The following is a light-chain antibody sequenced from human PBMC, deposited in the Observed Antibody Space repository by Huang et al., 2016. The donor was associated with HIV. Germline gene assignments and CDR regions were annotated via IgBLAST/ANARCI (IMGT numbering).Light chain of an antibody. CDR1: QALFYLDKIY. V-gene: IGKV2-29*02. CDR3: MQGKQLPYT. CDR2: ELS. J-gene: IGKJ2*01. Sequence: DIVMTQTPLSLSVTPGQPASISCKSSQALFYLDKIYLYCYLQKPGPSPQLLIYELSNLLSGVPDRFSGSGSPTDFTLKISRVETEDVGVYYCMQGKQLPYTFGQGTRLEIK.